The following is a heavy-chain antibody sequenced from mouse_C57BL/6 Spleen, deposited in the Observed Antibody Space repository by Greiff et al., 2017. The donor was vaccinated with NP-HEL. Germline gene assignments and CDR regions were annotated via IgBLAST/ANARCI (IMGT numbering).Heavy chain of an antibody. V-gene: IGHV1-69*01. CDR2: IDPYDSYT. J-gene: IGHJ4*01. CDR1: GYTFTSYW. D-gene: IGHD3-1*01. CDR3: ARKGANFLDY. Sequence: QVQLKESGAELVMPGASVKLSCKASGYTFTSYWMHWVKQRPGQGLEWIGEIDPYDSYTNYNQKFKGKSTLTVDKSSSTAYMPLSSLTSEDSAVYYCARKGANFLDYWGQGTSVTVSS.